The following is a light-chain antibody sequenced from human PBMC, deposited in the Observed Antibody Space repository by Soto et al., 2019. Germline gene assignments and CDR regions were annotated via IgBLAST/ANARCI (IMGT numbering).Light chain of an antibody. CDR2: EVS. J-gene: IGLJ2*01. CDR3: ISYTSKSTWV. V-gene: IGLV2-14*01. Sequence: QSVLTQPASVSGSPEQSITISCTGTSSDVGGYNYVSWFQQHPGIVPKLMIYEVSNRPSGVSNRFSGSKSVNTASLTISGLQSEDEAYYYCISYTSKSTWVFGGGTKLTVL. CDR1: SSDVGGYNY.